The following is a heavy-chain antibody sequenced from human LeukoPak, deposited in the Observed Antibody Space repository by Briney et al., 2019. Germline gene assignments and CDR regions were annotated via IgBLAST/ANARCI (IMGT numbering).Heavy chain of an antibody. CDR3: ARDLTTVTKGFDL. D-gene: IGHD4-17*01. J-gene: IGHJ3*01. CDR1: GGSITTHY. Sequence: PSQTLSLTCSISGGSITTHYWIWIRQPPGKGLEWIRYVLYSGITNYNPSLRGRITLSVDTSQNQFSLSLRSVTAADTAVYYCARDLTTVTKGFDLWGQGTMVTVSS. CDR2: VLYSGIT. V-gene: IGHV4-59*11.